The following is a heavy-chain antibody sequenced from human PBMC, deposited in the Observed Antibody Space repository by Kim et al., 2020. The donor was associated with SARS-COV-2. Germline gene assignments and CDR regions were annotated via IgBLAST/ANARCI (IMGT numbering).Heavy chain of an antibody. CDR3: ARDHRSSDYYGSGPELYFDY. CDR1: GFTFSSYW. J-gene: IGHJ4*02. CDR2: IKQDGSEK. V-gene: IGHV3-7*01. Sequence: GGSLRLSCAASGFTFSSYWMSWVRQAPGKGLEWVANIKQDGSEKYYVDSVKGRFTISRDNAKNSLYLQMNSLRAEDTAVYHCARDHRSSDYYGSGPELYFDYWGQGTLVTVSS. D-gene: IGHD3-10*01.